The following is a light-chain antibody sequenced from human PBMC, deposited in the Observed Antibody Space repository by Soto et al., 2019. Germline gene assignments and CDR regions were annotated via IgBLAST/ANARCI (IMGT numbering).Light chain of an antibody. CDR2: AAS. CDR3: QHRMNWPLT. Sequence: EIPMTQSPATLSVSPGEIVTLSFSASQSIYGNLAWYQQKPGQAPRLLVYAASTRATGIPARFSGSGSETDFTLTISSLEPEDFAVYYCQHRMNWPLTFGQGTRLEI. J-gene: IGKJ5*01. CDR1: QSIYGN. V-gene: IGKV3D-15*01.